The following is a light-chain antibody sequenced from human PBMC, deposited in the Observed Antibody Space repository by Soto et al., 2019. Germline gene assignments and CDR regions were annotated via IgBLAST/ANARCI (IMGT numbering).Light chain of an antibody. CDR3: QQYYSYSSFT. CDR2: DAS. Sequence: DIQMTQSPSTLSASVGDRVTITCRASQSISSWLAWYQQKPGKAPKVLIYDASSLESGVPSRFSGSRSGTEFTLTISSLQPDDFATYYCQQYYSYSSFTFGQGTKLEIK. J-gene: IGKJ2*01. CDR1: QSISSW. V-gene: IGKV1-5*01.